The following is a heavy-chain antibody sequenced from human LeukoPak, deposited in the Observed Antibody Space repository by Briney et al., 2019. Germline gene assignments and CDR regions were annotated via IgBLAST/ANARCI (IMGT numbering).Heavy chain of an antibody. CDR3: AGQGTGRTYYFDY. CDR2: ISSSSSYI. D-gene: IGHD3-10*01. J-gene: IGHJ4*02. CDR1: GFTFSSYS. V-gene: IGHV3-21*01. Sequence: GGSLRLSCAASGFTFSSYSMNWVRQAPGKGLEWVSSISSSSSYIYYADSVKGRFTISRDNAKNSLYLQMNSLRAEDTAVYYCAGQGTGRTYYFDYWGQGTLVTVSS.